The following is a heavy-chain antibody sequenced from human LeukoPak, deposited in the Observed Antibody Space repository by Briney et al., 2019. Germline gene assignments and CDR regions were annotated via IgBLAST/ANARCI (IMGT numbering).Heavy chain of an antibody. CDR3: ALGLVTDY. CDR1: GFTVSSNF. CDR2: IYSGGST. D-gene: IGHD3-9*01. Sequence: GGSLRLSCAASGFTVSSNFMSLVRQAPGKVLEWVSVIYSGGSTYYADSVKGRFTISRDNSKNTLYLQKISLRVDDTAVYYCALGLVTDYWGQGTLVTVSS. J-gene: IGHJ4*02. V-gene: IGHV3-66*01.